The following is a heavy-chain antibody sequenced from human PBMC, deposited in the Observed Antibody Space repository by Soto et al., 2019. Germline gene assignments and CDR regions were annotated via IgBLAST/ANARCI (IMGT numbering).Heavy chain of an antibody. Sequence: ASVKVSCKASGYTFTSYDINWVRQATGQGLEWMGWMNPNSGNTGYAQKFQGRVTMTRNTPISTAYMELSSLRSEDTAVYYCATARPTMNYYYYFMDVWGKGTTVTVSS. V-gene: IGHV1-8*01. D-gene: IGHD2-2*01. CDR2: MNPNSGNT. CDR1: GYTFTSYD. J-gene: IGHJ6*03. CDR3: ATARPTMNYYYYFMDV.